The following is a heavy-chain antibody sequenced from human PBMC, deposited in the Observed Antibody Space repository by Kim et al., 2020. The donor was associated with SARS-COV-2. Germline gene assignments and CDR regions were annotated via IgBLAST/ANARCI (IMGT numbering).Heavy chain of an antibody. CDR3: AHSEDPPEGDYNYGMDV. V-gene: IGHV1-3*01. CDR2: LNAGNGNT. CDR1: GYTFTTYA. J-gene: IGHJ6*02. D-gene: IGHD2-15*01. Sequence: ASVKVSCKASGYTFTTYAMHWVRQAPGQRLEWMGWLNAGNGNTKYSQNFQGRVTITRDTSARDTSASTAYMELTSLRSEDTAVYYCAHSEDPPEGDYNYGMDVWGQGTSVTVSS.